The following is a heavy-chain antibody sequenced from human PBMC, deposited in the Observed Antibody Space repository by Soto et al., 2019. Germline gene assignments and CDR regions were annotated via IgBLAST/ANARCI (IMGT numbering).Heavy chain of an antibody. CDR1: GGSMNTYY. V-gene: IGHV4-59*01. D-gene: IGHD2-2*01. CDR2: TYHSGIT. Sequence: ETLPLTYTVSGGSMNTYYWSWTRQPPGKRLEWIGYTYHSGITNYNPSLKSRVNILVDTSKNQFSLTVTSVTAVDTAVYYGARGSTRFDTWGQGTLVTVSS. CDR3: ARGSTRFDT. J-gene: IGHJ5*02.